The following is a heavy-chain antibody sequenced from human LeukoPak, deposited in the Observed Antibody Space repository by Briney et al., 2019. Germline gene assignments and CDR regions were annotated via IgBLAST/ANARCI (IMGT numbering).Heavy chain of an antibody. D-gene: IGHD6-19*01. J-gene: IGHJ4*02. Sequence: PSETLSLTCTVSGGSISSYYWSWIRQPPGKGLEWIGYIYYSVSTNYNPSLKSRVTISVDTSKNQFSLKLSSVTAADTAVYYCARGLYSSGWYPFDYWGQGTLVTVSS. CDR2: IYYSVST. CDR3: ARGLYSSGWYPFDY. V-gene: IGHV4-59*01. CDR1: GGSISSYY.